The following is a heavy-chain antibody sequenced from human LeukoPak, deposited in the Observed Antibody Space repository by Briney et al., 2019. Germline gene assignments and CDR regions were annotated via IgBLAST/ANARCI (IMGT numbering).Heavy chain of an antibody. CDR1: GFTFSSNE. J-gene: IGHJ4*02. CDR3: AREVSGTGTSEFDY. CDR2: ITSSGDTI. V-gene: IGHV3-48*03. Sequence: GGPLKLSCAASGFTFSSNEMNWVRQAPGKGLEWVSYITSSGDTIFYADSVKGRFTIPRDNAKILLFLQMNSLGADDTAVYYCAREVSGTGTSEFDYWGQGTLVTVSS. D-gene: IGHD3-10*01.